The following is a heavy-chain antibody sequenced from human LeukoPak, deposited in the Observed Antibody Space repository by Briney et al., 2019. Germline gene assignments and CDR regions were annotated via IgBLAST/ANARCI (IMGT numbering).Heavy chain of an antibody. CDR2: ISHDLTYQ. V-gene: IGHV3-30*03. CDR1: GFIFTAYG. Sequence: GGSLRLSCAASGFIFTAYGMHWVRQAPGKGLEWVAVISHDLTYQAYADSVKGRFTISRDDSKNTLYMQMNNLRTEDTAFYYCARDVNNYFDYWGLGTLVTVSS. J-gene: IGHJ4*02. CDR3: ARDVNNYFDY.